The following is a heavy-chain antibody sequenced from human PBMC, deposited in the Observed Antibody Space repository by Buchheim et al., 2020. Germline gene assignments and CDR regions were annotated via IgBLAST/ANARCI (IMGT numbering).Heavy chain of an antibody. Sequence: QVQLQESGPGLVKPSQTLSLTCTVSGGSISSGGYYWSWIRQHPGKGLEWIGYIYYSGSTYYNPSLKSRVTISVDTSKNQFSLKLSSVTAADTAVYYCARGGAEDIVVVPAASWFDPWGQGTL. CDR3: ARGGAEDIVVVPAASWFDP. CDR2: IYYSGST. D-gene: IGHD2-2*01. V-gene: IGHV4-30-4*08. CDR1: GGSISSGGYY. J-gene: IGHJ5*02.